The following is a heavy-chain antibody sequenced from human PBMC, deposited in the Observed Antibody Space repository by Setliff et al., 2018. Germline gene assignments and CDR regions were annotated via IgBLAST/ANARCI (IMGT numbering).Heavy chain of an antibody. CDR1: GFTFSSYA. CDR3: ARDGGDY. CDR2: IRQDGGQT. V-gene: IGHV3-7*01. Sequence: PGGSLRLSCAASGFTFSSYAMSWVRQAPGKGLEWVANIRQDGGQTYYEDSVKGRFTISRDNAKNSLYLQMNSLRAEDTALYYCARDGGDYWGQGTLVTVSS. J-gene: IGHJ4*02. D-gene: IGHD3-16*01.